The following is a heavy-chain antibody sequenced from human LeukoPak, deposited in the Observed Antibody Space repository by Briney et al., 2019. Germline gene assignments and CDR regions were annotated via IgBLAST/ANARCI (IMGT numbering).Heavy chain of an antibody. V-gene: IGHV3-21*01. CDR3: ARDFGYYDSSGYYWENFDY. CDR2: ISSSSSYI. CDR1: GFTFSSYS. Sequence: GGSLRLSCAASGFTFSSYSMKWARQAPGKRLEWVSSISSSSSYIYYADSVKGRFTISRDNAKNSLYLQMNRLRGEDKAVYYCARDFGYYDSSGYYWENFDYWGQGTLVNVSS. D-gene: IGHD3-22*01. J-gene: IGHJ4*02.